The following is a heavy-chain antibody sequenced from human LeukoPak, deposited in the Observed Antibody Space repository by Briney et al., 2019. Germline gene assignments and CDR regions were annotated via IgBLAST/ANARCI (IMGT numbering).Heavy chain of an antibody. CDR2: ISAYNGNT. D-gene: IGHD3-22*01. Sequence: ASVKVSCKASGYTFTSYGINWVRQAPGQGLEWMGWISAYNGNTNYAQKLQGRVTMTTDTSTSTAYMELRSLRSDDTAVYYCARDGYYDSSGYYLGWFDPWGQGTLVTVSS. J-gene: IGHJ5*02. CDR3: ARDGYYDSSGYYLGWFDP. CDR1: GYTFTSYG. V-gene: IGHV1-18*01.